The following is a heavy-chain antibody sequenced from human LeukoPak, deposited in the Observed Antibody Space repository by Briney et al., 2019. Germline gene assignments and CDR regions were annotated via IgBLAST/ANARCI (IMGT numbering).Heavy chain of an antibody. CDR2: ISAYNGNT. CDR1: GSTFTSYG. D-gene: IGHD3-9*01. Sequence: ASVKVSCKASGSTFTSYGISWVRQAHEQVLEWIGWISAYNGNTNYAQKLQCRVTMTTDTSTSTAYMELRSLRSDDTAVYFCETDDGIRYFDWLSLGDAFDIWGQGTMVTVSS. CDR3: ETDDGIRYFDWLSLGDAFDI. V-gene: IGHV1-18*04. J-gene: IGHJ3*02.